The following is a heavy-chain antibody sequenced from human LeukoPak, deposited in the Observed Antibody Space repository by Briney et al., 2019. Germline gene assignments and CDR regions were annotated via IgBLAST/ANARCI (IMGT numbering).Heavy chain of an antibody. CDR2: ISTYNGDT. Sequence: ASVKVSCKASGYTFGTYGISWVRQAPGQWLEWMGWISTYNGDTNYAQNLQGRVTMTTDTSTSTAYMELRSLRSDDTAVYYCARETSSRDDPWGQGTQVIVSS. V-gene: IGHV1-18*01. CDR3: ARETSSRDDP. J-gene: IGHJ5*02. D-gene: IGHD2-2*01. CDR1: GYTFGTYG.